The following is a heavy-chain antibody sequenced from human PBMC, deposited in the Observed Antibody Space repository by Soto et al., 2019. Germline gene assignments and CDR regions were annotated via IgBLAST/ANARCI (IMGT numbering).Heavy chain of an antibody. V-gene: IGHV1-69*13. CDR3: ARQPHIVARHIGGGSNWFDP. CDR2: IIPIFGTA. Sequence: SVKVSCKASGGTFSSYAISWVRQAPGQGLEWMGGIIPIFGTANYAQKFQGRVTITADESTSTAYMELSSLRSEDTAVYYCARQPHIVARHIGGGSNWFDPWGQGTLVTVSS. J-gene: IGHJ5*02. D-gene: IGHD6-6*01. CDR1: GGTFSSYA.